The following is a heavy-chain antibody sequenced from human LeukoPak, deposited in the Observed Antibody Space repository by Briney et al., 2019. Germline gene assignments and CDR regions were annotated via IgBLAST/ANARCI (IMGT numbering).Heavy chain of an antibody. J-gene: IGHJ6*03. D-gene: IGHD1-26*01. V-gene: IGHV1-2*02. CDR2: INPNSGGT. CDR1: GDTFNSYS. CDR3: ARGMEPYYYMDV. Sequence: ASVKVSCKASGDTFNSYSMNWVRQAPGQGLEWMGWINPNSGGTNYAQKFQGRVTMTRDTSISTAYMELSRLRSDDTAVYYCARGMEPYYYMDVWGKGTTVTVSS.